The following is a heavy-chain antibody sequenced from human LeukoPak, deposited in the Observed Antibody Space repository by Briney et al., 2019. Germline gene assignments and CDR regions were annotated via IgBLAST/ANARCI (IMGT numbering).Heavy chain of an antibody. CDR3: ARDQDDYDILTTDY. CDR1: GFTFSSYG. V-gene: IGHV3-30*02. J-gene: IGHJ4*02. Sequence: PGGSLRLSCAASGFTFSSYGMHWVRQAPGKGLEWVAFIRYDGSNKYYADSVKGRFTISRDNSKNTLYLQMNSLRAEDTAVYYCARDQDDYDILTTDYWGQGTLVTVSS. D-gene: IGHD3-9*01. CDR2: IRYDGSNK.